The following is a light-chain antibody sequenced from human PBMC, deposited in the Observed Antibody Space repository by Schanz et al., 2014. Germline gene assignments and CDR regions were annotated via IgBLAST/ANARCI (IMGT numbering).Light chain of an antibody. CDR3: SSYATTSTLV. Sequence: QSALTQPASVSGSPGQSITISCTGTSSDVGVYNYVSWYQQLPGKAPKLMIYDASNRPSGVSNRFSGSKSAYTASLTISGLQAEDEADYYCSSYATTSTLVFGGGTKVTVL. CDR1: SSDVGVYNY. J-gene: IGLJ2*01. V-gene: IGLV2-14*03. CDR2: DAS.